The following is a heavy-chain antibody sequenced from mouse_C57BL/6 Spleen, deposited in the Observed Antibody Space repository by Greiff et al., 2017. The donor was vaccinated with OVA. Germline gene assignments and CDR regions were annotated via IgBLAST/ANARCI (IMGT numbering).Heavy chain of an antibody. V-gene: IGHV1-52*01. CDR3: ARTGTNYAMDY. CDR1: DYTFTSYW. Sequence: QVQLQQPGAELVRPGSSVKLSCKASDYTFTSYWMHWVKQRPIQGLEWIGNIDPSDSETHYNQKFKDKATLTVDKSSSTAYMQLSSLTSEDSAVYYCARTGTNYAMDYWGQGTSVTVSS. D-gene: IGHD2-13*01. CDR2: IDPSDSET. J-gene: IGHJ4*01.